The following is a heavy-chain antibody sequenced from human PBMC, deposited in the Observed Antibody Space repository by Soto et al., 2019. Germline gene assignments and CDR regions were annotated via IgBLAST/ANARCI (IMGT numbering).Heavy chain of an antibody. CDR3: AKTPDYPVGYCSGGSCYPYEYFQH. Sequence: GGSLRLSCAAPGFTFCSYAMSWVRQAPGKGREWGSAISGSGGSTYYADSVKGRFTISRDNSKNTLYLQMNSLRAEDTAVYYCAKTPDYPVGYCSGGSCYPYEYFQHWGQGTLVTVSS. D-gene: IGHD2-15*01. V-gene: IGHV3-23*01. CDR1: GFTFCSYA. J-gene: IGHJ1*01. CDR2: ISGSGGST.